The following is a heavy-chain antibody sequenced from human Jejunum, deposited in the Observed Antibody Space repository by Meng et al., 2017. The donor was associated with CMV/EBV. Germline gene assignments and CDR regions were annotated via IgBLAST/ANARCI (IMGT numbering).Heavy chain of an antibody. CDR3: ARDMVWGDPNSFDA. D-gene: IGHD3-10*01. Sequence: GFTFSSYTMNWVRQAPGKGLEWVSSISGNSNYIFYRDSVEGRFTISRDNAKNSLFLQMNSLRAEDSAVYYCARDMVWGDPNSFDAWGQGTLVTVSS. CDR2: ISGNSNYI. J-gene: IGHJ5*02. V-gene: IGHV3-21*01. CDR1: GFTFSSYT.